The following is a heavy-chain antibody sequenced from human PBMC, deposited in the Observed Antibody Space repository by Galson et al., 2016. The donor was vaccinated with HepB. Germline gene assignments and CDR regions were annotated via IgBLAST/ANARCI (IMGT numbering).Heavy chain of an antibody. CDR1: GFSLGTSGVG. CDR3: AHSISIIYFDY. Sequence: PALVKPTQTLTLTCTFSGFSLGTSGVGVGWIRQPPGKALEWLALIYWDDDKRYSPSLKSRLTITKDTSKNQVVLTMTKVDPVDTATYYCAHSISIIYFDYWGQGTLVTGSS. V-gene: IGHV2-5*02. D-gene: IGHD2-21*01. CDR2: IYWDDDK. J-gene: IGHJ4*01.